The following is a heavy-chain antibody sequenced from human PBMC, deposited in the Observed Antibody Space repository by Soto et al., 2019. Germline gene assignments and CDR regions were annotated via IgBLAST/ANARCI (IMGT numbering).Heavy chain of an antibody. CDR2: IIPILGIA. D-gene: IGHD6-13*01. CDR1: GGTFSSYT. V-gene: IGHV1-69*04. J-gene: IGHJ5*02. CDR3: ARDNAYSSSWYAGFHWFDP. Sequence: SVKVSCKASGGTFSSYTISWVRQAPGQGLEWMGRIIPILGIANYAQKFQGRVTITADKSTSTAYMELSSLRSEDTAVYYCARDNAYSSSWYAGFHWFDPWGQGTLVTVSS.